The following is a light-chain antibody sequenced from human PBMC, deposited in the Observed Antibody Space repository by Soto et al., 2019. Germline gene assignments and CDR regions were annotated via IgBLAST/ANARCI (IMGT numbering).Light chain of an antibody. CDR3: QQYNSYSPGVT. CDR2: KAS. CDR1: QSISSW. V-gene: IGKV1-5*03. Sequence: DIQMTQSPSTLSASVGDRVTITCRASQSISSWLAWYQQKPGKAPKLLIYKASSLESGVPSRFSGSGSGTEFTFTISSLQPDDFATYYCQQYNSYSPGVTFGGGTKVEIK. J-gene: IGKJ4*01.